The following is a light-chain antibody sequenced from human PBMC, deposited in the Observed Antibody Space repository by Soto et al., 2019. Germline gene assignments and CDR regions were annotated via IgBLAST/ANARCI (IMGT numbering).Light chain of an antibody. CDR1: ESVTSS. CDR2: AAS. CDR3: QQYRT. J-gene: IGKJ1*01. V-gene: IGKV3D-15*01. Sequence: EIVMTQSPATLSVSPGDIATLSCRASESVTSSLAWYQQKPGQPPRLLIYAASTRATGIPDRFSGSGSGTDFTLTISRLEPEDFAVYYCQQYRTFGQGTKVDIK.